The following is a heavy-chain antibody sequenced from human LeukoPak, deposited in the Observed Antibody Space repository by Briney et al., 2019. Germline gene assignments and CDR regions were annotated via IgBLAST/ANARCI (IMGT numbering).Heavy chain of an antibody. CDR3: ARDSDIAVAATFDY. J-gene: IGHJ4*02. D-gene: IGHD6-19*01. V-gene: IGHV1-18*01. CDR2: ISAYNGNT. CDR1: GYTFTSYG. Sequence: ASVKVSCKASGYTFTSYGISWVRQAPGQGLEWMGWISAYNGNTNYAQKLQGRVTMTTDTSTSTAHMELRSLRSDDTAVYYCARDSDIAVAATFDYWGQGTLVTVSS.